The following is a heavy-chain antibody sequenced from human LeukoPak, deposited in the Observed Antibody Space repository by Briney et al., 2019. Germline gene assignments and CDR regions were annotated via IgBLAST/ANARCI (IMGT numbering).Heavy chain of an antibody. CDR2: ISSSGSNT. D-gene: IGHD4-17*01. CDR3: AREDYGDSFDY. Sequence: GGSLRLSCAASGFTFSSYEMNWVRQAPGKGLQWVSYISSSGSNTYYADSVKGRFTISRDNAKNSLYLQMNSLSAGDTAVYYCAREDYGDSFDYWGQGTLVTVSS. CDR1: GFTFSSYE. V-gene: IGHV3-48*03. J-gene: IGHJ4*02.